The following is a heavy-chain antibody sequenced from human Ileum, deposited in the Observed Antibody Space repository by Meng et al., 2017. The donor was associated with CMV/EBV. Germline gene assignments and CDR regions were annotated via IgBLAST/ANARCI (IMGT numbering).Heavy chain of an antibody. CDR3: ARVHAIDFDY. D-gene: IGHD2-8*01. J-gene: IGHJ4*02. V-gene: IGHV3-7*01. CDR1: GFTFSSNW. Sequence: EYLKISCAASGFTFSSNWMSWVRQAPGKGLEWVANIRQDGNTIYYVDSVKGRCTISRDNANNSLYLQMNSLRTEDTAVYYCARVHAIDFDYWGQGTLVTVSS. CDR2: IRQDGNTI.